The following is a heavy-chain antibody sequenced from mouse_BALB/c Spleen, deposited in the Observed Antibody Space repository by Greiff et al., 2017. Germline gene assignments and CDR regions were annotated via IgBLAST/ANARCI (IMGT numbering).Heavy chain of an antibody. V-gene: IGHV3-2*02. CDR2: ISYSGST. J-gene: IGHJ3*01. CDR3: ARDGNYEAWFAY. D-gene: IGHD2-1*01. Sequence: EVKLQESGPGLVKPSQSLSLTCTVTGYSITSDYAWNWIRQFPGNKLEWMGYISYSGSTSYNPSLKSRISITRDTSKNQFFLQLNSVTTEDTATYYCARDGNYEAWFAYWGQGTLVTVSA. CDR1: GYSITSDYA.